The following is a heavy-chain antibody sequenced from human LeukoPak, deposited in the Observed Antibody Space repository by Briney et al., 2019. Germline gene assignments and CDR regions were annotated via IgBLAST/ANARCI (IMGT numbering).Heavy chain of an antibody. V-gene: IGHV4-34*01. Sequence: SETLSLTCAVYGGSFSGYYWSWIRQPPGKGLEWIGEINHSGSTNYNPSLKSRVTISVDTSKNQFSLKLSSVTAADTAVYYRARGRTPGAAAGILDYWGQGTLVTVSS. CDR2: INHSGST. D-gene: IGHD6-13*01. J-gene: IGHJ4*02. CDR1: GGSFSGYY. CDR3: ARGRTPGAAAGILDY.